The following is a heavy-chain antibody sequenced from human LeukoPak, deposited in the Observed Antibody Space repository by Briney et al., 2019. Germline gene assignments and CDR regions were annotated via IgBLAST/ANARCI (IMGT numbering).Heavy chain of an antibody. CDR3: AKGNYDSSGYLYYFDY. CDR1: GFTFSSFS. V-gene: IGHV3-48*04. J-gene: IGHJ4*02. CDR2: ISSSSSTI. D-gene: IGHD3-22*01. Sequence: GGSLRLSCAASGFTFSSFSMNWVRQAPGKGLEWVSYISSSSSTIYYADSVKGRFTISRDNAKNSLYLQMNSLRAEDTAVYYCAKGNYDSSGYLYYFDYWGQGTLVTVSS.